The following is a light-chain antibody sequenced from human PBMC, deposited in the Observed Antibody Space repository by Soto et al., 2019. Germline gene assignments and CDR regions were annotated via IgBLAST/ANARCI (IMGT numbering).Light chain of an antibody. CDR3: QSADSSGIWV. CDR2: KDS. J-gene: IGLJ3*02. V-gene: IGLV3-25*02. Sequence: SYELTQSPSLSVSPGQTARITCSGDTLPKQFAYWYQQKPGQAPTVVIFKDSDRPSGVPERFSGSTSGTTVTLTIRGVQAEDEADYYCQSADSSGIWVFGGGTKVTVL. CDR1: TLPKQF.